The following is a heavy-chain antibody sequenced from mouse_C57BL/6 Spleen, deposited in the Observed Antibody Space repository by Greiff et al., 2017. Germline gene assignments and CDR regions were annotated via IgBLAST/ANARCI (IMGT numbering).Heavy chain of an antibody. CDR1: GYTFTDYY. Sequence: QVQLQQSGPELVKPGASVKISCKASGYTFTDYYINWVKQRPGQGLEWIGWIDPGSGNTKYNEKFKGKATLTVDTSSSTAYMQLSSLTSEYSAVYFYEIPYDAYYYAMDYWGHGISVTVSS. CDR3: EIPYDAYYYAMDY. CDR2: IDPGSGNT. V-gene: IGHV1-84*01. D-gene: IGHD2-3*01. J-gene: IGHJ4*01.